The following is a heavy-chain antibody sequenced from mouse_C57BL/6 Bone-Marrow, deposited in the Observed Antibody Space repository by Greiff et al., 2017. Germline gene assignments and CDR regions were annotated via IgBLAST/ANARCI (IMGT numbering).Heavy chain of an antibody. J-gene: IGHJ2*01. D-gene: IGHD3-2*02. CDR3: ARKGPDSSGFYFDY. V-gene: IGHV1-55*01. CDR2: IYPGSGST. CDR1: GYTFTSYW. Sequence: QVLLQQSGAELVKPGASVKMSCKASGYTFTSYWITWVKQRPGQGLEWIGDIYPGSGSTNYNEKFKSKATLTVDTSSSTAYMQLSSLTSEDSAVYYGARKGPDSSGFYFDYWGQGTTLTVSS.